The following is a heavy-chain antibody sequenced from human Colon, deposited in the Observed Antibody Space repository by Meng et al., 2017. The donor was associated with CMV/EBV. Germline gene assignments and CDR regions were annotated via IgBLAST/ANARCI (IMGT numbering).Heavy chain of an antibody. CDR3: ARGADFDF. Sequence: GGSLRLSCAGSGFTFDSYSMNWVRQAPGKGLEWVSSISSSSSYIYYADSLKGRFTVSRDNAKNSLFLQMNRLRAEDTAVYYCARGADFDFWGQGTLVTVSS. CDR2: ISSSSSYI. J-gene: IGHJ4*02. V-gene: IGHV3-21*01. D-gene: IGHD4/OR15-4a*01. CDR1: GFTFDSYS.